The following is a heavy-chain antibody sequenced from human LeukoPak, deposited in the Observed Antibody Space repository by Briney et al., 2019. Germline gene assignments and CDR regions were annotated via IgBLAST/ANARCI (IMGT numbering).Heavy chain of an antibody. CDR2: IYYSGST. D-gene: IGHD6-19*01. CDR3: ARAGLYSSGWFFDY. V-gene: IGHV4-61*01. Sequence: SETLSLTCTVSGGSISSSSYYWSWIRQPPGKGLEWIGYIYYSGSTNYNPSLKSRVTISVDTSKNQFSLKLSSVTAADTAVYYCARAGLYSSGWFFDYWGQGTLVTVSS. J-gene: IGHJ4*02. CDR1: GGSISSSSYY.